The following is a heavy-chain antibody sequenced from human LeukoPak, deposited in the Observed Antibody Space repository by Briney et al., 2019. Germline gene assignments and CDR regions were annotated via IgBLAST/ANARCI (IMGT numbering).Heavy chain of an antibody. Sequence: ASVKVSCKASGYTFTSYGISWVRQAPGQGLEWMGWISAYNGNTNYAQKLQGRVTMTTDTSTSTAYMELRSLRSDDTAVYYCARASYCSSTSCYVYNWFDPWGQGTLVTVSS. D-gene: IGHD2-2*01. CDR3: ARASYCSSTSCYVYNWFDP. CDR1: GYTFTSYG. V-gene: IGHV1-18*01. J-gene: IGHJ5*02. CDR2: ISAYNGNT.